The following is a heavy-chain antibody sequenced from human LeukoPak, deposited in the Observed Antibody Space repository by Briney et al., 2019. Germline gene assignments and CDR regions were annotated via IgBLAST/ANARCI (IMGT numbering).Heavy chain of an antibody. D-gene: IGHD5-18*01. V-gene: IGHV1-8*03. Sequence: ASVKVSCKASGYTFTSYDINWVRQAPGQGLEWMGWMNPNSGNTGYAQKFQGRVTITRNTSISTAYMELSSLRSEDTAVYYCARGRGYGPIYYYYYYMDVWGKGTTVTVSS. CDR1: GYTFTSYD. J-gene: IGHJ6*03. CDR2: MNPNSGNT. CDR3: ARGRGYGPIYYYYYYMDV.